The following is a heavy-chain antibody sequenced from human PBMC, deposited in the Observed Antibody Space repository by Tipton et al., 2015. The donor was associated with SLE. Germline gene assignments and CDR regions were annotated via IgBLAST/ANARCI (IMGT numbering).Heavy chain of an antibody. V-gene: IGHV1-46*01. CDR3: ARGRSYNERGHPDY. CDR1: GFSFTGYY. Sequence: QLVQSGAEVKRPGASVKVSCEASGFSFTGYYIHWVRQAPGQGLEWMGIINLSSGRTSDAQKFQGRVTMTRDTSTNTIYMELGSLRSEDTAVYYCARGRSYNERGHPDYWGQGTLVTVSS. J-gene: IGHJ4*02. D-gene: IGHD3-10*01. CDR2: INLSSGRT.